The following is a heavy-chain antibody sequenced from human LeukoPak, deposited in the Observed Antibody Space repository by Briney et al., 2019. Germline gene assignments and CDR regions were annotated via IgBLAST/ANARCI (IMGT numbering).Heavy chain of an antibody. J-gene: IGHJ4*02. V-gene: IGHV3-23*01. CDR3: AKGSSYDFWSGWVPDY. Sequence: PGGSLRLSCAGSGFPFSIYGMNWVRQAPGKGLEWVSGISPGGGPTYYADSVKGRFTISRDNSKNTLYLQMNSLRAEDTAVYYCAKGSSYDFWSGWVPDYWGQGTLVTVSS. CDR2: ISPGGGPT. CDR1: GFPFSIYG. D-gene: IGHD3-3*01.